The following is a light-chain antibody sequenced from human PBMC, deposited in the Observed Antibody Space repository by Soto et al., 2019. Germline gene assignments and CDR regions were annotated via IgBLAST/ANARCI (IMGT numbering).Light chain of an antibody. CDR3: QQYGSLIT. Sequence: EIVLTQSPGTLSLSPGESATLACRASQSISSNLAWYQQKPGQAARLLIFDASNRATGIPDRFSGSGSGTDFTLTISRLEPEDFAVYYCQQYGSLITFGQGTRLEIK. CDR1: QSISSN. CDR2: DAS. V-gene: IGKV3-20*01. J-gene: IGKJ5*01.